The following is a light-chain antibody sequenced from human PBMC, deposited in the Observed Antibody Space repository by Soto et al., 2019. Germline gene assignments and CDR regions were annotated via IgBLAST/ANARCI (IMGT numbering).Light chain of an antibody. Sequence: QSVLSQPPSASGAPGQGVTSPCFGSSSNTGSNFVYCFQQLPGTAPNLLIYRTDHRPPGVPDRFSGSKPGASASLVISGLRSEDEADYYCAAWDNSLRWVFGGGTKVTVL. CDR3: AAWDNSLRWV. CDR2: RTD. J-gene: IGLJ3*02. CDR1: SSNTGSNF. V-gene: IGLV1-47*01.